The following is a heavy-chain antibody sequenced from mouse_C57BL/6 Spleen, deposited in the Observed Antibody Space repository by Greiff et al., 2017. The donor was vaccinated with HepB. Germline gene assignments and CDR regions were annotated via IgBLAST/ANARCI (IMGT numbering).Heavy chain of an antibody. J-gene: IGHJ4*01. V-gene: IGHV1-15*01. CDR1: GYTFTDYE. CDR3: TRRGFYYYGSSYGAMDY. CDR2: IDPETGGT. D-gene: IGHD1-1*01. Sequence: QVQLQQSGAELVRPGASVTLSCKASGYTFTDYEMHWVKQTPVHGLEWIGAIDPETGGTAYNQKFKGKAILTADKSSSTAYMELRSLTSEDSAVYYCTRRGFYYYGSSYGAMDYWGQRTSVTVSS.